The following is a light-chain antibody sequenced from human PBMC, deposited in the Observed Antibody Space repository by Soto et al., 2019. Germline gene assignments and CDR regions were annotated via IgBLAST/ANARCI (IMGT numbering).Light chain of an antibody. Sequence: QSAQTQPASVSGSPGQSITISCTGTSNDIGNYDYVSWFQQHPGKAPKLMIYDVNHRPSGVSDRFSGSKSGNTASLTISGLQADDESDYYCSSYTTAGVIFGGGTKVTVL. CDR3: SSYTTAGVI. V-gene: IGLV2-14*03. J-gene: IGLJ2*01. CDR1: SNDIGNYDY. CDR2: DVN.